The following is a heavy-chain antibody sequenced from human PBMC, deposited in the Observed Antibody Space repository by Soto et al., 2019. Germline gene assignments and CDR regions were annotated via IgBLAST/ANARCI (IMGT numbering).Heavy chain of an antibody. CDR3: AKFGMATTKRSPPYYIDY. CDR2: ISGSGGGT. Sequence: GGSLRLSCAASGFTFSSYAMSWVRQAPGEGLEWVSSISGSGGGTYYADSVKGRFTFSRDNSKNTLYLQMNSLRAEDTAVYYCAKFGMATTKRSPPYYIDYWGQGALVTVSS. D-gene: IGHD1-1*01. J-gene: IGHJ4*02. CDR1: GFTFSSYA. V-gene: IGHV3-23*01.